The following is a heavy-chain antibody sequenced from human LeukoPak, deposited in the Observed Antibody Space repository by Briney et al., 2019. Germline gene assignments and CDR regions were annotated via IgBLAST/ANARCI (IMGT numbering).Heavy chain of an antibody. J-gene: IGHJ6*02. D-gene: IGHD2-2*03. CDR1: GYTFTSYG. CDR3: AMDYVVVPAAIGYYYYGMDV. CDR2: ISAYNGNT. V-gene: IGHV1-18*01. Sequence: ASVKVSCKASGYTFTSYGISWVRQAPGQGLDGMGWISAYNGNTNYAQKLQGRVTMTTDTSTSTAYMELRSLRSDDTAVYYCAMDYVVVPAAIGYYYYGMDVWGQGTTVTVSS.